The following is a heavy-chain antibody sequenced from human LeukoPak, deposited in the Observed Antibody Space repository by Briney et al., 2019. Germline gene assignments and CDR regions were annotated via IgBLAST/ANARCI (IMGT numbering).Heavy chain of an antibody. CDR1: GYTFTSYG. CDR2: ISAYNGDT. V-gene: IGHV1-18*01. J-gene: IGHJ6*03. CDR3: ARDFGGYSYGYYMDV. D-gene: IGHD5-18*01. Sequence: ASVKVSCKASGYTFTSYGINWVRQAPGQGLEWMGWISAYNGDTNYAQKLQGRVTMATDTSTSTAYMELRSLRSDDTAVYYCARDFGGYSYGYYMDVWGKGTTVTVSS.